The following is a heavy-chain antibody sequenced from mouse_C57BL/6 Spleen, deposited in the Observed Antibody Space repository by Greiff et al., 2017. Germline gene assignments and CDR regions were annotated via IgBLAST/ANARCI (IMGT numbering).Heavy chain of an antibody. CDR3: ARSYYGDWYFDV. CDR2: INPYNGGT. Sequence: EVQLQQSGPVLVKPGASVKMSCKASGYTFTDYYMNWVKQSHGKSLEWIGVINPYNGGTSYNQKFKGKATLTVDKSSSTAYMELNSLTSEDSAVYYCARSYYGDWYFDVWGTGTTVTVSS. J-gene: IGHJ1*03. CDR1: GYTFTDYY. V-gene: IGHV1-19*01. D-gene: IGHD1-1*01.